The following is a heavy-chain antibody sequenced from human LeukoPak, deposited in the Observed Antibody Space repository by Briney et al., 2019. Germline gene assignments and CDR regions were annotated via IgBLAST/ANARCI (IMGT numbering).Heavy chain of an antibody. CDR2: ISGSGSDI. J-gene: IGHJ6*03. D-gene: IGHD6-19*01. V-gene: IGHV3-11*01. CDR1: GISFSDSY. Sequence: GGSLRLSCVVSGISFSDSYRTWIRQTPGKGLEWLAYISGSGSDICYADSVKGRFTISRDNAKNSVYLQMNSLRPEDTALYYCARDGGWYKRGLDHYYYYMDVWGKGTTVTVSS. CDR3: ARDGGWYKRGLDHYYYYMDV.